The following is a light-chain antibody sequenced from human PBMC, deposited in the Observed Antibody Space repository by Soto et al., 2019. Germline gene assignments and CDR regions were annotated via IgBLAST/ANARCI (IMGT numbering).Light chain of an antibody. Sequence: DIQMPQYPSTLSASIGDRVTITCRASQNINNWIAWYQQKPGKAPKFLIYDASTLESGVPSRFSGSGFGTEFSLTISSLQPDDFGSYYCQHMRTFGQGTKVDI. V-gene: IGKV1-5*01. CDR1: QNINNW. J-gene: IGKJ1*01. CDR3: QHMRT. CDR2: DAS.